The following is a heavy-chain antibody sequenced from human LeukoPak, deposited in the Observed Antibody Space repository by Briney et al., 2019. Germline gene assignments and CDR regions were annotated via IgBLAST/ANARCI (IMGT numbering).Heavy chain of an antibody. CDR2: IIPILGIA. J-gene: IGHJ6*04. Sequence: VASVKVSCKASGGTFSSYTISWVRQAPGQGLEWMGRIIPILGIANYAQKFQGRVTITADKSTSTAYMELSSLRSEDTAVYYCARDCCSSTCQHGMDVWGKGTTVTVSS. D-gene: IGHD2-2*01. CDR3: ARDCCSSTCQHGMDV. V-gene: IGHV1-69*04. CDR1: GGTFSSYT.